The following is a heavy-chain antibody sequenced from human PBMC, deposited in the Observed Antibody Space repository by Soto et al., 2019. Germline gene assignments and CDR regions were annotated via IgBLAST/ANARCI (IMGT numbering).Heavy chain of an antibody. CDR2: IYYSGST. CDR3: ARFVDAAMVSFDY. J-gene: IGHJ4*02. V-gene: IGHV4-31*03. CDR1: GGSISSGGYY. Sequence: SETLSLTCTVSGGSISSGGYYWSWIRQHPGKGLEWIGYIYYSGSTYYNPSLKSRVTISVDTSKNQFSLKLSSVTAADTAVYYCARFVDAAMVSFDYWGQGTLVTVSS. D-gene: IGHD5-18*01.